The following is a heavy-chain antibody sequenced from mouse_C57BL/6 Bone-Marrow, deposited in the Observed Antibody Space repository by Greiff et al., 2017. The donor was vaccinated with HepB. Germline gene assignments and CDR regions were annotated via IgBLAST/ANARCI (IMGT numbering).Heavy chain of an antibody. CDR3: ARGSYYGSSAWFAY. Sequence: QVQLQQSGPELVKPGASVKISCKASGYAFSSSWMNWVKQRPGKGLEWIGRIYPGDGDTNYNGKFKGKATLTADKSSSTAYMQLSSLTSEDSAVYFFARGSYYGSSAWFAYWGQGTLVTVSA. V-gene: IGHV1-82*01. CDR1: GYAFSSSW. D-gene: IGHD1-1*01. CDR2: IYPGDGDT. J-gene: IGHJ3*01.